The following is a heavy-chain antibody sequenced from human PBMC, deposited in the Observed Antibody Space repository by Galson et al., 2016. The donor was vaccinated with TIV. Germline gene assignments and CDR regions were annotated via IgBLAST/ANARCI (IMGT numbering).Heavy chain of an antibody. CDR2: IVPLSGT. V-gene: IGHV1-69*13. CDR3: ARGGHYALDV. D-gene: IGHD3-16*01. J-gene: IGHJ6*02. CDR1: GGVFNNYA. Sequence: SVKVSCKASGGVFNNYAIIWVRQAPGRGLEWMGGIVPLSGTNYAKKFQGRVTVTADEATKTTYMDLSGLRSDDPAVYYCARGGHYALDVWGQGTAVTVSS.